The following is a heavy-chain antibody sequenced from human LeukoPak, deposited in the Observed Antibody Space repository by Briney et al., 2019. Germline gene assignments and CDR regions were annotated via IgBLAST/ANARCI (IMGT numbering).Heavy chain of an antibody. V-gene: IGHV4-39*01. Sequence: SETLSLTCTVSGGSISSSSYYWGWIRQPPGKGLEWIGSIYYSGSTYYNPSLKSRVTISVDTSKNQFSLKLSSVTAADTAVYYCARRFLSSGGAIDYWGQGTLVTVSS. CDR1: GGSISSSSYY. CDR3: ARRFLSSGGAIDY. J-gene: IGHJ4*02. D-gene: IGHD6-19*01. CDR2: IYYSGST.